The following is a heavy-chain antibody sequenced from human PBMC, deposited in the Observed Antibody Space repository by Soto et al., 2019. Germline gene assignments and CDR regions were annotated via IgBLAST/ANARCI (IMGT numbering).Heavy chain of an antibody. J-gene: IGHJ5*02. CDR1: GGTFSSYA. CDR3: AIAVVPAAHATPWFDP. CDR2: IIPIFGTA. D-gene: IGHD2-2*01. Sequence: SVKVSCKASGGTFSSYAISWVRQAPGQGLEWMGGIIPIFGTANYAQKFQGRVTITADESTSTAYMELSSLRSEDTAVYYCAIAVVPAAHATPWFDPWGQGTLVTVSS. V-gene: IGHV1-69*13.